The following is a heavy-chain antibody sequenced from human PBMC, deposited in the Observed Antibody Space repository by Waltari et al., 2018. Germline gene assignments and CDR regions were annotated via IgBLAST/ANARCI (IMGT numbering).Heavy chain of an antibody. CDR3: ARYVRPIYYMDV. D-gene: IGHD3-10*02. Sequence: DVQLVESGGGLVQPGGSLRRSWVASGVPFSSFSMRWLRQAPGKGMEWVAHIKQDGSEKYYVDSVKGRFTISRDNAENSLSLQMNSLRAEDTAVYYCARYVRPIYYMDVWGKGTTVTVSS. CDR1: GVPFSSFS. CDR2: IKQDGSEK. V-gene: IGHV3-7*04. J-gene: IGHJ6*03.